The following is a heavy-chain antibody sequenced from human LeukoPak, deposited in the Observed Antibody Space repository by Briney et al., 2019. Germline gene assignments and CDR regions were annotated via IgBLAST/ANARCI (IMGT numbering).Heavy chain of an antibody. V-gene: IGHV3-11*04. CDR2: ISRTGSHI. CDR3: ARLDGGAYYYYYYYMDV. J-gene: IGHJ6*03. Sequence: KPGGSLRLSCAASGFTLSDYFMSWIRQAPGKGLEWISDISRTGSHIFYADSVKGRFTISRDNAKKSLFLQINSLRAEDTAVYYCARLDGGAYYYYYYYMDVWGKGTTVTVSS. CDR1: GFTLSDYF. D-gene: IGHD3-16*01.